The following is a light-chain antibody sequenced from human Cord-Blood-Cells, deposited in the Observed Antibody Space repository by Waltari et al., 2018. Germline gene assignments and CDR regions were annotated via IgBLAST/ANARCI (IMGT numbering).Light chain of an antibody. J-gene: IGLJ3*02. CDR2: SNN. Sequence: QSVLTQPPSASGTPGQRVTIPCSGSSSNLGSNTVNWYQQLPGTAPKLLIYSNNRRPSGVPDRFSGSKSGTSASLAISGLQSEDEADYYCAAWDDSLNGRVFGGGTKLTVL. CDR3: AAWDDSLNGRV. CDR1: SSNLGSNT. V-gene: IGLV1-44*01.